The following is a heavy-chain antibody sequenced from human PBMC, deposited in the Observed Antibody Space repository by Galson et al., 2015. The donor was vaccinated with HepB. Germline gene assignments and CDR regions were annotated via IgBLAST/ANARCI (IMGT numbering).Heavy chain of an antibody. CDR1: GYTFTSYG. CDR2: ISAYNGNT. D-gene: IGHD6-19*01. CDR3: ARDFPGIAVAGTGFDY. V-gene: IGHV1-18*04. Sequence: VKVSCKASGYTFTSYGISWVRQAPGQGLEWMGWISAYNGNTNYAQKLQGRVTMTTDTSTSTAYMELRSLRSDDTAVYYCARDFPGIAVAGTGFDYWGQGTLVTVSS. J-gene: IGHJ4*02.